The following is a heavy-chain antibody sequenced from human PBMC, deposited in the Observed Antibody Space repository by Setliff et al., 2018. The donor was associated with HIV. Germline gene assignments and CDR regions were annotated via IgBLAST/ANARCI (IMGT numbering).Heavy chain of an antibody. CDR3: ARIRAGALLNAFDI. D-gene: IGHD1-26*01. CDR1: GGTFSSYA. Sequence: SVKVSCKASGGTFSSYAISWVRQAPGQGLEWMGGIIPIFGTANYAQKFQGRVTITADESTSTAYMELSSLRSEDTAVYYCARIRAGALLNAFDIWGQGTMVTVSS. J-gene: IGHJ3*02. CDR2: IIPIFGTA. V-gene: IGHV1-69*13.